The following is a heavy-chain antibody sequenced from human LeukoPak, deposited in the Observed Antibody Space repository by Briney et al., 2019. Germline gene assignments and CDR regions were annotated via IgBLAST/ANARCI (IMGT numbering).Heavy chain of an antibody. CDR2: IYYSGST. CDR1: GGSISSYY. V-gene: IGHV4-59*01. CDR3: ARVMIRAFGFGDPLYYFDY. Sequence: SETLSLTCTVSGGSISSYYGSWIRQPPGKGLEWIGYIYYSGSTNYNPSLKSRVTISVDTSKNQFSLKLSSVTAADTAVYYCARVMIRAFGFGDPLYYFDYWGQGTLVTVSS. J-gene: IGHJ4*02. D-gene: IGHD3-10*01.